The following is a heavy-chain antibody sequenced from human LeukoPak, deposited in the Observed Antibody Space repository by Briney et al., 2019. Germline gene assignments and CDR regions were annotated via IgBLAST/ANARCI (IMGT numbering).Heavy chain of an antibody. CDR2: ISGSGGST. Sequence: GGSLRLSCAASGFTFGSYAMSWVRQAPGKGLEWVSAISGSGGSTYYADSVKGRFTISRDNSKNTLYLQMNSLRAEDTAVYYCAKQYYNFWSGWVNWGQGTLVTVSS. D-gene: IGHD3-3*01. J-gene: IGHJ4*02. V-gene: IGHV3-23*01. CDR3: AKQYYNFWSGWVN. CDR1: GFTFGSYA.